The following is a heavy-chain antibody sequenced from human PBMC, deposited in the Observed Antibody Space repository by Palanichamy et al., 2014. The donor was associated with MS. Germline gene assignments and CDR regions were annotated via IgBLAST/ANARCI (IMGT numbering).Heavy chain of an antibody. D-gene: IGHD3-16*01. V-gene: IGHV1-18*01. CDR2: ISGYDGKT. Sequence: QVQLVQSGPELKKPGASVTVSCKASGYYFASYGISWVRQAPGQGLEWMGWISGYDGKTYNSQKLQGRVTLTKDTSTSTAYMELSSLRPNDTAVYYCARERHHDAGSYEGRDYWGQGTLVTVSS. CDR3: ARERHHDAGSYEGRDY. J-gene: IGHJ4*02. CDR1: GYYFASYG.